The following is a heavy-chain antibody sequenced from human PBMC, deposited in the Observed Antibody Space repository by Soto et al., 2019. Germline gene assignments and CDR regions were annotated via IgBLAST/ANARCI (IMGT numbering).Heavy chain of an antibody. CDR2: IYWDDDK. Sequence: QITLKESGPTLVKPTETLTLTCTFSGFSLSTSGVGVDWIRQPPEKALEWLALIYWDDDKRYSPSLKNRLTITTDTSKHQVVLTMTNMEPVDTATYHCAHRASFKWFDPWGQGTLVTVSA. V-gene: IGHV2-5*02. CDR1: GFSLSTSGVG. CDR3: AHRASFKWFDP. J-gene: IGHJ5*02.